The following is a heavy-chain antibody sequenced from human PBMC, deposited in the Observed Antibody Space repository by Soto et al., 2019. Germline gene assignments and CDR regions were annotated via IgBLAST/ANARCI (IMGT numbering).Heavy chain of an antibody. V-gene: IGHV3-21*01. CDR3: AKGSGEAGTSSVQSYGMGV. D-gene: IGHD6-13*01. Sequence: EVQLVESGGGLVKPGGSLRLSCAASGFTFSSYSMNWVRQAPGKGLEWVSSISSSSSYIYYADSVKGRFTISRDNAKNSLYQRMNSLRAEDTAVYYFAKGSGEAGTSSVQSYGMGVWGQRSTVTVSS. CDR2: ISSSSSYI. CDR1: GFTFSSYS. J-gene: IGHJ6*02.